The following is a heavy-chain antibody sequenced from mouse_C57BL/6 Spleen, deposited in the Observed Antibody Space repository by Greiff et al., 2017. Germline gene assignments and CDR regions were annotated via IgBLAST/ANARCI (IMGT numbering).Heavy chain of an antibody. CDR2: IYPGSGNT. CDR1: GYTFTDYY. J-gene: IGHJ2*01. V-gene: IGHV1-76*01. Sequence: QVQLQQSGAELVRPGASVKLSCKASGYTFTDYYINWVKQRPGQGLEWIARIYPGSGNTYYNEKFKGKATLTAEKSSSTAYMQLSSLTSEDSAVYFCTREGGFGYWGQGTTLTVSS. D-gene: IGHD1-1*02. CDR3: TREGGFGY.